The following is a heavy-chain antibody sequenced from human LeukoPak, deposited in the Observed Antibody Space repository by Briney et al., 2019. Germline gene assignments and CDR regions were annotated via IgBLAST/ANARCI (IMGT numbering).Heavy chain of an antibody. Sequence: SETLSLTCTVSSGSISSYYWSWIRQPPGKGLEWIGYIYYSGSTNYNPSLKSRVTISVDTSKNQFSLKLSSVTAADTAVYYCARGTYIATHYYYYMDVWGKGTTVTISS. CDR2: IYYSGST. V-gene: IGHV4-59*01. CDR1: SGSISSYY. CDR3: ARGTYIATHYYYYMDV. J-gene: IGHJ6*03. D-gene: IGHD6-13*01.